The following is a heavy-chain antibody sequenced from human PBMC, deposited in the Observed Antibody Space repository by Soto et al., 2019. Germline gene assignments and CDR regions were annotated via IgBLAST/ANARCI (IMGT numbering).Heavy chain of an antibody. CDR3: ARPDSNGWYDY. CDR1: GYSFTDYW. J-gene: IGHJ4*02. Sequence: GESLKISCKGSGYSFTDYWIAWVRQMPGRGLEWMGIINGGDSDTRYSPSFQGQVTVSVDKSITTAYLQWSSLKASDTAIYYCARPDSNGWYDYWCRGTPVTVSS. D-gene: IGHD6-19*01. V-gene: IGHV5-51*01. CDR2: INGGDSDT.